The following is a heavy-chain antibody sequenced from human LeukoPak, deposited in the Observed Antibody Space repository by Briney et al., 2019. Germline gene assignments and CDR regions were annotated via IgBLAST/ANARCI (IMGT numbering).Heavy chain of an antibody. V-gene: IGHV4-59*08. J-gene: IGHJ5*02. CDR3: ARLLVDSYGYWFDP. D-gene: IGHD5-18*01. CDR1: GDSISSYY. CDR2: IYYSGST. Sequence: PSEALSLTCTVSGDSISSYYWSWIRRPPGKGRAWIGYIYYSGSTNYNPSLKSRVTISVDTSKNQFSLKLTSVTAADTAVYYCARLLVDSYGYWFDPWGQGTLVTVSS.